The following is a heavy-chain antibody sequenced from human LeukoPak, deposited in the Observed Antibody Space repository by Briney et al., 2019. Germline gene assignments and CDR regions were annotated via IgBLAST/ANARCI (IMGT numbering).Heavy chain of an antibody. CDR3: ARGPRGNYYGSGSYSYYYYYYYMDV. V-gene: IGHV3-48*01. CDR2: ISSSSSTI. CDR1: EFTFSTYS. D-gene: IGHD3-10*01. Sequence: GGSLRLSCAASEFTFSTYSMNWVRQAPGKGLEWVSYISSSSSTIYYADSVKGRFTISRDNTKNSLYLQMNSLRAEDTAVYYCARGPRGNYYGSGSYSYYYYYYYMDVWGKGTTVTVSS. J-gene: IGHJ6*03.